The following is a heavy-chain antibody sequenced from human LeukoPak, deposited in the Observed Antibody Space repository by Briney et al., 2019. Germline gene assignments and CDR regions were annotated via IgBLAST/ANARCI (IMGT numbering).Heavy chain of an antibody. V-gene: IGHV4-59*01. Sequence: PSETLSLTCTVSGGSISSYYWSWIRQPPGKGLEWIGYIYYSGSTNYNPSLKSRVTISVDTSKNQFSLKLSSVTAADTAVYYCARGRGSSTPFCYYYFYMDVWVKGTTVSVCS. CDR2: IYYSGST. CDR1: GGSISSYY. J-gene: IGHJ6*03. D-gene: IGHD1-26*01. CDR3: ARGRGSSTPFCYYYFYMDV.